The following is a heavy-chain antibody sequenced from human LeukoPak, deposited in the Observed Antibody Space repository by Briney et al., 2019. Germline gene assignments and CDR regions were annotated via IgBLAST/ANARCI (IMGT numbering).Heavy chain of an antibody. D-gene: IGHD4-23*01. J-gene: IGHJ6*02. V-gene: IGHV3-74*01. CDR1: GFAFSRSW. CDR2: IKNDGTTT. CDR3: ASGGGYAMAV. Sequence: GGSLRLSCAASGFAFSRSWIHWVRQAPGKGLVWVSHIKNDGTTTTYADSVRGRFTISRDNAKNTVSLQMNSLRAEDTAVYYCASGGGYAMAVWGQGTTVTVSS.